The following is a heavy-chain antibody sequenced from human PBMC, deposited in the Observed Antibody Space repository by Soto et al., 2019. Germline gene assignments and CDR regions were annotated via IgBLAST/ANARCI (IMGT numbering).Heavy chain of an antibody. CDR2: ISGNGGST. Sequence: PGGSLRLSCAASGFTFSNYAMSWVRQAPGKGLEWVSTISGNGGSTYCADSVKGRFTISRDNSKNMLFLQINSLRDDDSAVYYCAKRPASIITFDYWGQGTPVTVSS. D-gene: IGHD2-2*01. V-gene: IGHV3-23*01. CDR3: AKRPASIITFDY. J-gene: IGHJ4*02. CDR1: GFTFSNYA.